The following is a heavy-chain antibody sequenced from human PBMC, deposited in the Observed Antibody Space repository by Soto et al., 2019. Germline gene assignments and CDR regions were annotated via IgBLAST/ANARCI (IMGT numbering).Heavy chain of an antibody. Sequence: QVQLVESGGGVVQPGRSLRLSCAASGFTFSSYGMHRVRQAPGKGLGWVAVISYDGSNKYYADSVKGRFTISRDNSKNTLYLQMNSLRAEDTAVYSCANGGPMVRGPRGYFDYWGQGTLVTVSS. J-gene: IGHJ4*02. V-gene: IGHV3-30*18. CDR3: ANGGPMVRGPRGYFDY. CDR2: ISYDGSNK. D-gene: IGHD3-10*01. CDR1: GFTFSSYG.